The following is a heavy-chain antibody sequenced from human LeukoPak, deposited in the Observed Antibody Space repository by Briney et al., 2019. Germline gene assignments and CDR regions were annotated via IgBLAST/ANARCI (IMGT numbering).Heavy chain of an antibody. J-gene: IGHJ4*02. D-gene: IGHD6-13*01. Sequence: ASVKVSCKASGYTFTGYYMHWVRQAPGQGLEWMGWINPNSGGTNYAQKFQGRVTMTRDTSISTAYMELSRLRSDDTAVYYCARVRIAAAGTPPGIDYWGQGTLVTVSS. V-gene: IGHV1-2*02. CDR1: GYTFTGYY. CDR3: ARVRIAAAGTPPGIDY. CDR2: INPNSGGT.